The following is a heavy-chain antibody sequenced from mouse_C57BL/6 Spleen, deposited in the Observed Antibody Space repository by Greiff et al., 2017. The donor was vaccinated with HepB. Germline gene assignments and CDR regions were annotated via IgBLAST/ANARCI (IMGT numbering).Heavy chain of an antibody. CDR1: GYTFTSYW. Sequence: QVHVKQSGAELVRPGTSVKLSCKASGYTFTSYWMHWVKQRPGQGLEWIGVIDPSDSYTNYNQKFKGKATLTVDTSSSTAYMQLSSLTSEDSAVYYCAITTVVDYWGQGTTLTVSS. V-gene: IGHV1-59*01. J-gene: IGHJ2*01. CDR3: AITTVVDY. CDR2: IDPSDSYT. D-gene: IGHD1-1*01.